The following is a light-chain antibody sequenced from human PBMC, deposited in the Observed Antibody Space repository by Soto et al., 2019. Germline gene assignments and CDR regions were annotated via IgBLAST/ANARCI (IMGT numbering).Light chain of an antibody. J-gene: IGLJ2*01. CDR2: EGS. CDR3: CSYAGSSTLV. Sequence: QSVLTQPASVSGSPGQSITISCTGTSSDVGSYNLVSWYQQHPGKAPKLMIYEGSKRPSGVSNRFSGSKSGNTASLTISXXXXXDEADYYCCSYAGSSTLVFGGGTKLTVL. V-gene: IGLV2-23*01. CDR1: SSDVGSYNL.